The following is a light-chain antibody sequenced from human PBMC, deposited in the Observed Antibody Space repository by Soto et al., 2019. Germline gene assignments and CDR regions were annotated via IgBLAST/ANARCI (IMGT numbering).Light chain of an antibody. Sequence: QMTQSPSSLSASVGDRVTITCRASQGIGDDLGWYQQRPGEAPKRLIYGASILPSGVPSRFSGSGSGTEFTLTINVLQPEDFGTYFCLEHNTYPFTFGGGTRVEIK. CDR2: GAS. J-gene: IGKJ4*01. V-gene: IGKV1-17*01. CDR3: LEHNTYPFT. CDR1: QGIGDD.